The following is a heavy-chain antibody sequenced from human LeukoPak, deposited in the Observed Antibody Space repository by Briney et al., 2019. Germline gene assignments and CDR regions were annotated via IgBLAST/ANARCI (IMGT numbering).Heavy chain of an antibody. J-gene: IGHJ4*02. D-gene: IGHD4-11*01. CDR1: GDSISSGGYS. V-gene: IGHV4-30-2*02. CDR3: ARNLYSNYGTTDY. CDR2: IYHTGYIDHSGSA. Sequence: SETLSLTCAVSGDSISSGGYSWSWIRQPPGKGLEWIGYIYHTGYIDHSGSAYYNPSLRNRVTISVDKSKNQFSLKLSSVTAADTAVYHCARNLYSNYGTTDYWGQGTLVTVSS.